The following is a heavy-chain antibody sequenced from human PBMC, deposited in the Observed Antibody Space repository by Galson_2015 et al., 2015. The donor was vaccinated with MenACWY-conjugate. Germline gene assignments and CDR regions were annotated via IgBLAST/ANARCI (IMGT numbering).Heavy chain of an antibody. CDR1: GFTFTTYA. CDR3: AKGEGRHYDSSGFSEH. J-gene: IGHJ4*02. D-gene: IGHD3-22*01. CDR2: VANGGLST. V-gene: IGHV3-23*01. Sequence: SLRLSCAASGFTFTTYAMLWFRQAPGQGLEWVSAVANGGLSTAYADSVRGRFTISRDNSKSILYLQMDRLRADDTAVYFCAKGEGRHYDSSGFSEHWGQGSLITVSS.